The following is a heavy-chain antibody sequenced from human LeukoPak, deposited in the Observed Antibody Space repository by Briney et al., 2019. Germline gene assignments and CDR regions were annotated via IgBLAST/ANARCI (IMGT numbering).Heavy chain of an antibody. CDR2: INHSGST. CDR3: ARMRGYCSSTSCYSGNWFDP. J-gene: IGHJ5*02. D-gene: IGHD2-2*01. CDR1: GGSFSGYY. V-gene: IGHV4-34*01. Sequence: PSETLSLTCAVYGGSFSGYYWSWIRQPPGKGLEWIGEINHSGSTNYNPSLKSRVTISVDTSKNQFSLKLSSVTAADTAVYYCARMRGYCSSTSCYSGNWFDPWGQGTLDTVSS.